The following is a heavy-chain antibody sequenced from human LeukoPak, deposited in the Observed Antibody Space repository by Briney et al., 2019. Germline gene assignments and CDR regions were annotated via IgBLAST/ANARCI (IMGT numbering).Heavy chain of an antibody. CDR2: IYTSGST. D-gene: IGHD1-26*01. J-gene: IGHJ4*02. V-gene: IGHV4-4*07. CDR3: ARDGQVGAIDYFDY. Sequence: PXGKXXXXXGRIYTSGSTNYNPSLKSRVTMSVDTSKNQFSLKLSSVTAADTAVYYCARDGQVGAIDYFDYWGQGTLVTVSS.